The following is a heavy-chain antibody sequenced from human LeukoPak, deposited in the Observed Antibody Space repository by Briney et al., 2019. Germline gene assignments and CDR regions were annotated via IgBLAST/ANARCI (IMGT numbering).Heavy chain of an antibody. Sequence: GGSLRLSCAASGFTFSSYAMSWVRQAPGRGLEWVSAISGSGVSTYYADSVKGRFTISRDNSKNTLYLQMNSLRAEDTAVYYCARDGSYFDYWGQGTLVTVSS. D-gene: IGHD5-12*01. J-gene: IGHJ4*02. CDR3: ARDGSYFDY. V-gene: IGHV3-23*01. CDR1: GFTFSSYA. CDR2: ISGSGVST.